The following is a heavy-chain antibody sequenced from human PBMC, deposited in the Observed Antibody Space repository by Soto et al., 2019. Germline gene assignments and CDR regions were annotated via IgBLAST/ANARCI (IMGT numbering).Heavy chain of an antibody. Sequence: SETLSLTCTVSVGSISSGGYYWSWIRQHPGKGLEWIGYIYYSGSTYYNPSLKSRVTISVDTSKNQFSLKLSSVTAADTAVYYCARGGSYGDYVNYWGQGTLVTVSS. CDR3: ARGGSYGDYVNY. J-gene: IGHJ4*02. CDR2: IYYSGST. D-gene: IGHD4-17*01. CDR1: VGSISSGGYY. V-gene: IGHV4-31*03.